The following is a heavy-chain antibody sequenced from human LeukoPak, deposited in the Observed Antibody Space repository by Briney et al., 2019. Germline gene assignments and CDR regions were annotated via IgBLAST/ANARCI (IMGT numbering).Heavy chain of an antibody. CDR3: ARVLSPLSLRLDYGMDV. J-gene: IGHJ6*02. V-gene: IGHV3-30*03. D-gene: IGHD3-16*02. CDR2: ISYDGSNK. CDR1: GFTFSSYG. Sequence: GGSLRLSCAASGFTFSSYGMHWVRQAPGKGLEWVAVISYDGSNKYYADSVKGRFTISRDNSKNTLYLQMNSLRAEDTAVYYCARVLSPLSLRLDYGMDVWGQGTTVTVSS.